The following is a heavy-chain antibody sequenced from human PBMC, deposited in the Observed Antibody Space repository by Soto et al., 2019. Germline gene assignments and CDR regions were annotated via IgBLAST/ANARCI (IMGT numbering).Heavy chain of an antibody. V-gene: IGHV4-59*08. J-gene: IGHJ4*02. CDR2: IYYSGST. CDR1: GGSISSYY. Sequence: SEPLSLTYIASGGSISSYYWSWIRQPPGKGLEWIGYIYYSGSTNYNPSLKSRVTISLDTSKNQFSLKLSSVTAADTAVYYCARHNYGSGSTYFDYWGQGTLVTVS. CDR3: ARHNYGSGSTYFDY. D-gene: IGHD3-10*01.